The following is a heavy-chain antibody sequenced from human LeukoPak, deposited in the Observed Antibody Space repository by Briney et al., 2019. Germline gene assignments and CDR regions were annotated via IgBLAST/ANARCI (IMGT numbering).Heavy chain of an antibody. CDR3: AGADYYDSSYWFDP. V-gene: IGHV4-59*01. CDR1: GGSISSYY. D-gene: IGHD3-22*01. Sequence: SETRSLTCTVSGGSISSYYWSWIRQPPGKGLEWIGYIYYSGSTNYNPSLKSRVTISVDTSKNQFSLKLGSVTAADTAVYYCAGADYYDSSYWFDPWGQGTLVTVSS. J-gene: IGHJ5*02. CDR2: IYYSGST.